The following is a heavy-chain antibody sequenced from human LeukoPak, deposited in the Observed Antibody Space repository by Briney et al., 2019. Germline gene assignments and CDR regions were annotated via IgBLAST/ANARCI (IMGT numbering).Heavy chain of an antibody. CDR2: FDPEDGET. Sequence: ASVKVSCKVSGYTLTELSMHWVRQAPGKGLEWMGGFDPEDGETIYAQKFQGRVTMTEDTSTDTAYMELSSLRSEDTAVYYCATRGPRLLPSLFDYWGQGTLVTVSS. CDR1: GYTLTELS. D-gene: IGHD2-15*01. J-gene: IGHJ4*02. V-gene: IGHV1-24*01. CDR3: ATRGPRLLPSLFDY.